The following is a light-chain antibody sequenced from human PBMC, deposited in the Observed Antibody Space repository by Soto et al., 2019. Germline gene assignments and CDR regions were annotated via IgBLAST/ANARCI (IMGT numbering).Light chain of an antibody. CDR2: AAS. V-gene: IGKV1-8*01. J-gene: IGKJ1*01. CDR3: QQSYKYPSP. CDR1: QDVSSY. Sequence: AIRMTQSPSSFSASTGDRVTITCRASQDVSSYLAWYQQKPGKAPELLIYAASTLQTGVPSRFSGSGSGTDFTLTISNLQSEDFATYYCQQSYKYPSPFGQGTKVEI.